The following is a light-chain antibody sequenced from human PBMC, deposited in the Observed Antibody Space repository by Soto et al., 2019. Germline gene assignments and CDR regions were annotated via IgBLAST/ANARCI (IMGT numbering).Light chain of an antibody. J-gene: IGKJ1*01. CDR1: ESISTW. CDR2: GAS. CDR3: QQYSRLWS. Sequence: DIQMTHSPSTLSASVVDRVTISCRASESISTWLAWYQQKPGKAPKLLIYGASSLESGVPPRFSGDGSGTEFTLTISSLQRDDFGIYYCQQYSRLWSFGQGTKVDIK. V-gene: IGKV1-5*03.